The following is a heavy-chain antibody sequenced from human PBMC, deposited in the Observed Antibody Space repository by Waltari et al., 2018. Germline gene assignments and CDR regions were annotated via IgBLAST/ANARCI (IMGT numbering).Heavy chain of an antibody. Sequence: EVQLVESGGGLVKPGGSLRLSCAASGFTFSSYSMNWVRQAPGKGLEWVSSISSSSSYIYYADSVKGRFTISRDNAKNSLYLQMNSLRAEDTAVYYCARGEGYCGGDCYGDAFDIGGQGTMVTVSS. J-gene: IGHJ3*02. CDR2: ISSSSSYI. V-gene: IGHV3-21*01. D-gene: IGHD2-21*01. CDR1: GFTFSSYS. CDR3: ARGEGYCGGDCYGDAFDI.